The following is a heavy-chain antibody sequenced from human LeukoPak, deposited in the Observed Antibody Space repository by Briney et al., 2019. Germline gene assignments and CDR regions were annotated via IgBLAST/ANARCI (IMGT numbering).Heavy chain of an antibody. CDR2: IYYSGST. V-gene: IGHV4-59*08. D-gene: IGHD4-17*01. Sequence: SETLSLTCTVSGGSISSYYWSWIRQPPGKGLEWIGYIYYSGSTNYNPSLKSRVTISVDTSKNQFSLKLSSVTAPDTAVYYCARHRSHNGDYGAWFDPWGQGTLVTVSS. J-gene: IGHJ5*02. CDR1: GGSISSYY. CDR3: ARHRSHNGDYGAWFDP.